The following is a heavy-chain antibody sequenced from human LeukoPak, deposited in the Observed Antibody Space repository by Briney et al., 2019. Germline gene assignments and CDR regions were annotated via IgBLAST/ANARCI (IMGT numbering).Heavy chain of an antibody. Sequence: GGSLRLSCAASGFTFSSYAMSWVRQAPGKGLEWVSAISGSGGSTYYADSVKGRFTIPRDNSKNTMYLQMSSLRAEDTAVYYCARDRFKEQKVRYFDHWGQGTLVTVSS. CDR3: ARDRFKEQKVRYFDH. CDR2: ISGSGGST. V-gene: IGHV3-23*01. J-gene: IGHJ4*02. D-gene: IGHD6-13*01. CDR1: GFTFSSYA.